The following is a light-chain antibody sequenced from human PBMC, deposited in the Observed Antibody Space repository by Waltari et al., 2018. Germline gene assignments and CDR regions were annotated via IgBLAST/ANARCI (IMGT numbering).Light chain of an antibody. CDR1: SSDIGSTY. CDR3: AAWDDSLSGPV. CDR2: RSK. J-gene: IGLJ3*02. Sequence: QSVLTQPPSASGTPGQRVTISCSGSSSDIGSTYVYWYQQLPGTAPKLLIYRSKPRPSGVPDLFSGSRSGTSASLAISGLRSEDEADYHCAAWDDSLSGPVFGGGTKLTVL. V-gene: IGLV1-47*01.